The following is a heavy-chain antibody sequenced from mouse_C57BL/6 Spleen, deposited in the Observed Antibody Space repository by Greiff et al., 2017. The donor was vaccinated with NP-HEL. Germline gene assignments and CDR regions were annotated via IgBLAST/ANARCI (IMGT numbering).Heavy chain of an antibody. CDR1: GYTFTDYY. CDR3: ARGGMVTWYFDV. J-gene: IGHJ1*03. Sequence: VQLQQSGPVLVKPGASVKMSCKASGYTFTDYYMNWVKQSHGKSLEWIGVINPYNGGTSYNQKFKGKATLTVDKSSSTAYMELNSLTSEDSAVYYCARGGMVTWYFDVWGTGTTVTVSS. CDR2: INPYNGGT. V-gene: IGHV1-19*01. D-gene: IGHD2-2*01.